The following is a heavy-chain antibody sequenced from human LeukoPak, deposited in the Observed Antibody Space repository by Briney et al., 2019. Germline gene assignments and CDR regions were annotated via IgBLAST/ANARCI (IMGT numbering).Heavy chain of an antibody. D-gene: IGHD6-13*01. J-gene: IGHJ5*02. CDR2: INSDGSTT. CDR3: ARDSKAGGSNWFDP. V-gene: IGHV3-74*01. CDR1: GFTFSSYW. Sequence: GGSLRLSCAASGFTFSSYWMHWVRQAPGKGLVWVSHINSDGSTTTYADSVKGRFTISRDNAKNTLYLQMNSLRAEDMAMYFCARDSKAGGSNWFDPWGQGTLVTVSS.